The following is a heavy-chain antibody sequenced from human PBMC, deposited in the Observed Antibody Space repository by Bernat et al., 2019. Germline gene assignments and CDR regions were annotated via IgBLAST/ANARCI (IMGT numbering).Heavy chain of an antibody. V-gene: IGHV5-10-1*03. D-gene: IGHD2-21*02. Sequence: EVQLVQSGAEVKKPGESLRISCKGSGYSFTGYWISWVRQMPGKGLEWMGRIDPSDSYTNYSPSFQGHVTISADKSISTAYLQWSSLKASDTAMYYCARAYCGGDCFPAVLDAFDIWGQGTMVTVSS. CDR2: IDPSDSYT. J-gene: IGHJ3*02. CDR1: GYSFTGYW. CDR3: ARAYCGGDCFPAVLDAFDI.